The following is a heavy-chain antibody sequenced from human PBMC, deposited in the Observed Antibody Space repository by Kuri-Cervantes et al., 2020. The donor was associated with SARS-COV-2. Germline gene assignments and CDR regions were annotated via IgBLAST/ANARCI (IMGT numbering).Heavy chain of an antibody. V-gene: IGHV3-30-3*02. CDR2: ISYDGSSK. D-gene: IGHD5-24*01. CDR3: AKDAGDGYNSTFDS. J-gene: IGHJ4*02. Sequence: GESLKISCAASGFTFSSYGMHWVRQAPGKGLEWVAVISYDGSSKYYADSVKGRFTISRDQAKNTLHLQMNNLRVEDAGVYYCAKDAGDGYNSTFDSWGQGTRVTVSS. CDR1: GFTFSSYG.